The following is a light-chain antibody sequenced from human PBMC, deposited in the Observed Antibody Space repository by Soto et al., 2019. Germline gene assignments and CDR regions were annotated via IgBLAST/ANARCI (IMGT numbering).Light chain of an antibody. J-gene: IGKJ4*01. Sequence: VLTQSPATLSLSPGDRATLSCRASQSVFGYLAWYQHKPGQAPRLLIYDAYKRATGVPARFSGSGSETDFTLIISILEPEDFAFYYCQQRSDSPPLTFGGGTRVDIK. CDR2: DAY. CDR1: QSVFGY. V-gene: IGKV3-11*01. CDR3: QQRSDSPPLT.